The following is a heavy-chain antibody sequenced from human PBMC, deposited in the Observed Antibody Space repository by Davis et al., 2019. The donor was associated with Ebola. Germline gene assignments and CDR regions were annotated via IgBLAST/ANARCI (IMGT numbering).Heavy chain of an antibody. J-gene: IGHJ6*04. V-gene: IGHV1-69*06. CDR3: ARDTAMDPYYYYYGMDV. CDR1: GGTFSSYA. CDR2: IIPIFGTA. D-gene: IGHD5-18*01. Sequence: AASVKVSCKASGGTFSSYAISWVRQAPGQGLEWMGGIIPIFGTANYAQKFQGRVTITADKSTSTAYMELISLRSEDTAVYYCARDTAMDPYYYYYGMDVWGKGTTVTVSS.